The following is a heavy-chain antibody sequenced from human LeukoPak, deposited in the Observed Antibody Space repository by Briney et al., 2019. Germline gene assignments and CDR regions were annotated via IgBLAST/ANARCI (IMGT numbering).Heavy chain of an antibody. D-gene: IGHD3-10*01. CDR3: AKDSYVSGRPLHTFDV. J-gene: IGHJ3*01. CDR1: GFTFSSYA. CDR2: ISYDGSNK. V-gene: IGHV3-30-3*01. Sequence: GGSLRLSCAASGFTFSSYAMHWVRQAPGKGLEWVAVISYDGSNKYYADSVKGRFTISRDNSQNTLFLQMNSLRVEDTAIYYCAKDSYVSGRPLHTFDVWGQGTMVTVSS.